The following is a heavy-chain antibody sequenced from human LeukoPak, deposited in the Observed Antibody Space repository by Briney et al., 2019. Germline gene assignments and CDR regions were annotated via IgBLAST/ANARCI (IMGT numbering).Heavy chain of an antibody. V-gene: IGHV3-64*01. CDR2: ISSNGGST. D-gene: IGHD3-3*01. CDR3: AHSPRDSWSGYLDY. Sequence: TGGSLRLSCAASGFTFSSYAMHWVRQAPGKGLEYVSAISSNGGSTYYANSVKGRFTISRDNSKNTLYLQMNSLRAEDTAVYYCAHSPRDSWSGYLDYWGQGTLVTVSS. CDR1: GFTFSSYA. J-gene: IGHJ4*02.